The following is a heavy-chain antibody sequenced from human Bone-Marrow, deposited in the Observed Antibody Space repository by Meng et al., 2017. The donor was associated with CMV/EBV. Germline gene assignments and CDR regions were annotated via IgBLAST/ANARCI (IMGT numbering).Heavy chain of an antibody. V-gene: IGHV4-31*03. CDR3: ARDYYDSSGYYYYYYYYGMDV. D-gene: IGHD3-22*01. Sequence: TLSLTCTVSGGSISSGGYYWSWIRQHPGKGLEWIGYIYYSGSTYYNPSLKSRVTISVDTSKNQFSLKVNSVTAADTAVYYCARDYYDSSGYYYYYYYYGMDVWGQGTTVTVSS. CDR1: GGSISSGGYY. J-gene: IGHJ6*02. CDR2: IYYSGST.